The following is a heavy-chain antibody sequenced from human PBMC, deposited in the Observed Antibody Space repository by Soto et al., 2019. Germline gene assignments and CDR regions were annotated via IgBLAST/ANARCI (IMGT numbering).Heavy chain of an antibody. V-gene: IGHV3-23*01. CDR3: SKGGPSHIYGMDA. CDR1: GFTFSNYA. D-gene: IGHD2-2*01. J-gene: IGHJ6*02. Sequence: GGSLRLSSAASGFTFSNYAMNSVRHAPGKGLERVSIIGGTGQYTFYADSVRCRFTFSRDNSKNMLYLEMINLRAEDTAMYFCSKGGPSHIYGMDAWGPGTPVTVSS. CDR2: IGGTGQYT.